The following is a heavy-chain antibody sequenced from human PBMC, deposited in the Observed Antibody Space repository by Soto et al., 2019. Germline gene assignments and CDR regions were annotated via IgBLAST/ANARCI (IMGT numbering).Heavy chain of an antibody. CDR1: GFTFSNAW. Sequence: GGSLRLSCAASGFTFSNAWMNWVRQAPGKGLEWVGRIKSKTDGGTTDYAAPVKGRFTISRDDSKNTLYLQMNSLKTEDTAVYYCTTGPQSSGGAFDYWGQGTLVTVSS. CDR3: TTGPQSSGGAFDY. J-gene: IGHJ4*02. D-gene: IGHD6-19*01. V-gene: IGHV3-15*07. CDR2: IKSKTDGGTT.